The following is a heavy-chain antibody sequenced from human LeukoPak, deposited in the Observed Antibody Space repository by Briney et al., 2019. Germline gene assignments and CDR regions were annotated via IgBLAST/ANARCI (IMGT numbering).Heavy chain of an antibody. CDR2: IIPIFGTA. CDR3: ARGGSTSCCPRTTREYYYYGMDV. J-gene: IGHJ6*04. V-gene: IGHV1-69*13. Sequence: GASVKVSCKASGGTFSRYAISWVRQAPGQGLEWMGGIIPIFGTANYAQKFQGRVTITADESTSTAYMELSSLRSEDTAVYYCARGGSTSCCPRTTREYYYYGMDVWGKGTTVTVSS. CDR1: GGTFSRYA. D-gene: IGHD2-2*01.